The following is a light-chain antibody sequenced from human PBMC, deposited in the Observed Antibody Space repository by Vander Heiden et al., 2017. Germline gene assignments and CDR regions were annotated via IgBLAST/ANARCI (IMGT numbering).Light chain of an antibody. CDR2: DAS. J-gene: IGKJ2*01. Sequence: EIVLTQPPATLPLSPGEGATLSCGTSQVVISYLAWYQEKPGQAPRLLIYDASNRATGIPARFSGSGSGTDFTLTISSLAPEDFAVYYCQQRSIWPYTFGQGTKLEIK. V-gene: IGKV3-11*01. CDR1: QVVISY. CDR3: QQRSIWPYT.